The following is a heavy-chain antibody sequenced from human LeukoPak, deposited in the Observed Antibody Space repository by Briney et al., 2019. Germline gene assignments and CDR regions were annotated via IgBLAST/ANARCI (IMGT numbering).Heavy chain of an antibody. Sequence: SVKVSCKASGGTFSSYATSWVRQAPGQGLEWMGGIIPIFGTANYAQKYQGRVTITADESTSTAYMELSSLRSEDTAVYYCATVRATAPFGFDYWGQGTLVTVSS. D-gene: IGHD1-26*01. CDR1: GGTFSSYA. CDR3: ATVRATAPFGFDY. V-gene: IGHV1-69*01. J-gene: IGHJ4*02. CDR2: IIPIFGTA.